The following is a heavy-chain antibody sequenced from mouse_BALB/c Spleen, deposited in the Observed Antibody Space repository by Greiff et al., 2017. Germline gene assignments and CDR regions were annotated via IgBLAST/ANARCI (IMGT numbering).Heavy chain of an antibody. CDR1: GFTFSSYT. V-gene: IGHV5-12-2*01. Sequence: EVQGVESGGGLVKPGGSLKLSCAASGFTFSSYTMSWVRQTPEKRLEWVAYISNGGGSTYYPDTVKGRFTISRDNAKNTLYLQMSSLKSEDTAMYYCARQNYPYYFDYWGQGTTLTVSS. CDR3: ARQNYPYYFDY. CDR2: ISNGGGST. J-gene: IGHJ2*01. D-gene: IGHD2-1*01.